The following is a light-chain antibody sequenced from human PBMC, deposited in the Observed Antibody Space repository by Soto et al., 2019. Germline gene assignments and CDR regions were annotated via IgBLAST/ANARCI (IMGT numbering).Light chain of an antibody. CDR1: QSVSSSY. CDR3: QQYGSSVCT. V-gene: IGKV3-20*01. Sequence: EIVLTQSPGTLSLSPGERATLSCRASQSVSSSYLAWYRQKPGQAPRLLIYGASSRATGIPDRFSGSGSGTDFTLTISRLEPEDFAVYYCQQYGSSVCTFGQGTKLEIK. J-gene: IGKJ2*02. CDR2: GAS.